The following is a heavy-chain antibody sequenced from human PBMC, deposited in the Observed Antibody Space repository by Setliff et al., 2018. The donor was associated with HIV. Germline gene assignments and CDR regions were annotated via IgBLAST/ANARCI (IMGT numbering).Heavy chain of an antibody. Sequence: PGGALRLSCAASRFTFSNYEMNWVRQAPGKGLEWVSSISSSSSYIYYADSVKGRFTISRDNAKNSLYLQMNSLTAEDTAVYYCARDVSWRVRTYIDYWGQGALVTVSS. V-gene: IGHV3-21*01. CDR3: ARDVSWRVRTYIDY. CDR1: RFTFSNYE. CDR2: ISSSSSYI. J-gene: IGHJ4*02. D-gene: IGHD3-3*01.